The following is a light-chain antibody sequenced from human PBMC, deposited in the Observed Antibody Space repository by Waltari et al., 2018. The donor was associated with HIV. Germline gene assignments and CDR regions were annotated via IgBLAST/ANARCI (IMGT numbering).Light chain of an antibody. J-gene: IGKJ4*01. CDR2: GAS. CDR3: QQYGSSGLT. Sequence: EIVLTQSPGTLSLSPWVRATLSCRASQSVSSSYLSWYQQKPGQAPRLLIYGASSRATGIPDRFSGSGSGTDFTLTISRLEPEDFAVYYCQQYGSSGLTFGGGTKVEIK. CDR1: QSVSSSY. V-gene: IGKV3-20*01.